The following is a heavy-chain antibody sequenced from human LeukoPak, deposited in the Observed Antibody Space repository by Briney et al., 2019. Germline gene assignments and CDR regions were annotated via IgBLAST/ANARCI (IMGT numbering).Heavy chain of an antibody. CDR2: ISGSGSST. Sequence: GGSLRLSCAASGFTFSSYAMSWVRQAPGKGLEWVSAISGSGSSTYYADSVRGRFTISRDNSMNTLHLQMNSLRAEDTAVYYCASVPFVVIIGEYFQHWGQGTLVTVSS. CDR1: GFTFSSYA. CDR3: ASVPFVVIIGEYFQH. V-gene: IGHV3-23*01. J-gene: IGHJ1*01. D-gene: IGHD3-22*01.